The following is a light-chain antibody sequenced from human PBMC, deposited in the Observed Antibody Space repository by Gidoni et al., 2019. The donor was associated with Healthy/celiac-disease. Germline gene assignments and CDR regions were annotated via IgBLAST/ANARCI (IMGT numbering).Light chain of an antibody. CDR1: QGISSW. CDR3: QQYNSPGT. CDR2: DAS. J-gene: IGKJ1*01. V-gene: IGKV1-5*01. Sequence: DIQMTQSPSTLSASVGDRVTITCRASQGISSWLDWYQQKPGKAPKLLIYDASSLESGVPSRFSGSGSGTEFPLTISSLQPDDFATYYCQQYNSPGTFGQGTKVEIK.